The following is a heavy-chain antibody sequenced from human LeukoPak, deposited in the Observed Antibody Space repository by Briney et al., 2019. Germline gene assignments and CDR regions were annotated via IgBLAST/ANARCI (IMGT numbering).Heavy chain of an antibody. J-gene: IGHJ6*03. Sequence: ASVKVSCKASGYTFTDYYMHWVRQAPGQGLEWMGWINPNSGGTNYAQKFQGRVTMTRDTSISTAYMELSRLRSDDTAVYYCARVRSYGYVHYYYMDVWGKGTTVTISS. V-gene: IGHV1-2*02. D-gene: IGHD5-18*01. CDR2: INPNSGGT. CDR1: GYTFTDYY. CDR3: ARVRSYGYVHYYYMDV.